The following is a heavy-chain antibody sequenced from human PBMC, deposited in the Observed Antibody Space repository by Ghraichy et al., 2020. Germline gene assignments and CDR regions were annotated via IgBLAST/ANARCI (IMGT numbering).Heavy chain of an antibody. Sequence: GESLNISCKGSGYSFTSYWIGWVRQMPGKGLEWMGIIYPGDSDTRYSPSFQGQVTISADKSISTAYLQWSSLKASDTAMYYCARLPPWGDYNYYYGMDVWGQGTTVTVSS. J-gene: IGHJ6*02. V-gene: IGHV5-51*01. CDR1: GYSFTSYW. CDR2: IYPGDSDT. CDR3: ARLPPWGDYNYYYGMDV. D-gene: IGHD2-21*02.